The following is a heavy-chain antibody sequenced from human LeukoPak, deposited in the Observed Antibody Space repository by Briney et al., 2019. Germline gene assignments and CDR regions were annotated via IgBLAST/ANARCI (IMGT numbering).Heavy chain of an antibody. D-gene: IGHD3-9*01. CDR2: ITSGGDYI. CDR3: ARGHYDVLAASYKWTPDY. CDR1: GFTFNTFN. Sequence: GGSLRLSCAASGFTFNTFNMNWVRQAPGKGLEWVSSITSGGDYIYYADLVKGRFTTSRDNAKNSLSLQLNSLRVEDTAVYYCARGHYDVLAASYKWTPDYWGQGPLVNVSS. J-gene: IGHJ4*02. V-gene: IGHV3-21*01.